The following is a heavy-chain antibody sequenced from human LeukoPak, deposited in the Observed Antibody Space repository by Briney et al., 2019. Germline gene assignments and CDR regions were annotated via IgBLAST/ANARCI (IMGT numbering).Heavy chain of an antibody. Sequence: GPSVKVSCKASGYTFTSYDINWVRQATGQGLEWMGWVNPNSGNTGYAQKFQGRVTMTRNTSISAAYMELSSLRSEDTAVYYCARARFMVRGVIIGWFDPWGQGTLVTVSS. CDR1: GYTFTSYD. V-gene: IGHV1-8*01. D-gene: IGHD3-10*01. CDR3: ARARFMVRGVIIGWFDP. CDR2: VNPNSGNT. J-gene: IGHJ5*02.